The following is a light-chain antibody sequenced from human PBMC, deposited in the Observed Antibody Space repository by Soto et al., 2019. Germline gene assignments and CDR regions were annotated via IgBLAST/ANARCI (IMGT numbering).Light chain of an antibody. CDR3: SSSTRSGAV. V-gene: IGLV2-14*03. Sequence: QSVLTQPASVSGSPGQSTAISCTGTSSDVCDRKFVSWYQHHPGKAPKLIIFDVSHRPSGVSNRFSGSNSGNTASLTISGLQAEDEADYYCSSSTRSGAVFGGGTKLTVL. CDR1: SSDVCDRKF. CDR2: DVS. J-gene: IGLJ2*01.